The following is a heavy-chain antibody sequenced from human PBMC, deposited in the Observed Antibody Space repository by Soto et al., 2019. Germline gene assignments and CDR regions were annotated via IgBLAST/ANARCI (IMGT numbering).Heavy chain of an antibody. CDR2: IKQDGSEK. D-gene: IGHD3-10*01. J-gene: IGHJ6*02. Sequence: GGSLRLSCAASKFTFSNYWMSWVRQAPGKGLEWVANIKQDGSEKYYVEPVKGRFTISRDNAENSLYLQMNSLRAEDTAVYYSARERYYFGSGTAYSGMDVWGQGTTVTVSS. V-gene: IGHV3-7*01. CDR3: ARERYYFGSGTAYSGMDV. CDR1: KFTFSNYW.